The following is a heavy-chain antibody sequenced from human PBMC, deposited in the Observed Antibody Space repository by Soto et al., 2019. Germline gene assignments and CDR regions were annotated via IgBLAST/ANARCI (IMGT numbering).Heavy chain of an antibody. D-gene: IGHD2-15*01. V-gene: IGHV3-30-3*01. J-gene: IGHJ4*02. Sequence: GGSLRLSCVASGFTFSSHAVHWVRQAPGKGLEWVAVISFDGSNKHYADSVKGRFTISRDNSKNTLYLQMNSLSAEDTAVYSCASWGGSGGSCYWCPFDFSGQGTLVTVSS. CDR1: GFTFSSHA. CDR2: ISFDGSNK. CDR3: ASWGGSGGSCYWCPFDF.